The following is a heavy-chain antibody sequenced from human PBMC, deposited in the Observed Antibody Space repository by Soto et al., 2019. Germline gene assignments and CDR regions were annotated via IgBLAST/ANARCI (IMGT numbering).Heavy chain of an antibody. D-gene: IGHD3-3*01. CDR2: FDPEDGET. CDR1: GYTLTDLS. J-gene: IGHJ4*02. CDR3: ATHRSGRFLEWLPEGSLGY. V-gene: IGHV1-24*01. Sequence: ASVKVSCKVSGYTLTDLSMQWVRQAPGKGLGWMGGFDPEDGETIYAQKFQGRVTMTEDTATDTAYMELSSLRSEDTAVYYCATHRSGRFLEWLPEGSLGYWGQGTLDTVSS.